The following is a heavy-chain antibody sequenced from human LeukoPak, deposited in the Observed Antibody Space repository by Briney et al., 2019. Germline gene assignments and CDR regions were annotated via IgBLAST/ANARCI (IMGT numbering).Heavy chain of an antibody. Sequence: VASVKVSCKASGGTFSSYAISWVRQAPGQGLEWMGGIIPIFGTANYAQKFQGRVTITADESTSTAYMELSSLRSEDTAVYYCARGLRNWFDPWGQGTLVTVSS. CDR1: GGTFSSYA. J-gene: IGHJ5*02. CDR2: IIPIFGTA. CDR3: ARGLRNWFDP. V-gene: IGHV1-69*01.